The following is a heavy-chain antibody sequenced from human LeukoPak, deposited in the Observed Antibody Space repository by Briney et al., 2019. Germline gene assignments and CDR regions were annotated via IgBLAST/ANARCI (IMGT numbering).Heavy chain of an antibody. J-gene: IGHJ4*02. CDR1: GFTFSSYG. D-gene: IGHD3-22*01. CDR3: ARGRYYDSSGRPYFIDY. V-gene: IGHV3-30*03. CDR2: ISYVGSNK. Sequence: GRSLRLSCAASGFTFSSYGMHWVRQAPGKGLEWVAVISYVGSNKYYADSVKGRFTISRDNSKNTLYPQMNSLRAEDTAVYFCARGRYYDSSGRPYFIDYWGQGTLVTVSS.